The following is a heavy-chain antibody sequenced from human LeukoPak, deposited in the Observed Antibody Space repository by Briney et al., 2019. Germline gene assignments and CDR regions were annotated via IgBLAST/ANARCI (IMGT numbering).Heavy chain of an antibody. D-gene: IGHD3-10*01. J-gene: IGHJ4*02. CDR2: ISYDGSGE. CDR3: ARVPYVSGTFDY. V-gene: IGHV3-30-3*01. CDR1: GFIFSSYV. Sequence: PGRSLRLSCAASGFIFSSYVIHWVRQAPGKGLEWVAVISYDGSGEYYTDSVKGRFTIYRGNSKNTLYLQMNSLRTEDTAVYYCARVPYVSGTFDYWGQGTLVTVSS.